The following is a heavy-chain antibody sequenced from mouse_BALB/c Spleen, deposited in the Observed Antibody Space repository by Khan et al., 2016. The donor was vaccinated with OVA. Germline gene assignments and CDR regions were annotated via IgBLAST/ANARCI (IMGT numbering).Heavy chain of an antibody. Sequence: EVQLQESGPGLVKPSQSLSLTCTVTGYSITSGYAWNWIRQFPGNKLEWMGYIRYSGVTSYTPSLKSLISITRDTSKNQFFLQLNSVTTEDTATYYCARGNYYGYYFDYWGQGTTLTVSS. CDR3: ARGNYYGYYFDY. D-gene: IGHD1-1*01. V-gene: IGHV3-2*02. CDR1: GYSITSGYA. CDR2: IRYSGVT. J-gene: IGHJ2*01.